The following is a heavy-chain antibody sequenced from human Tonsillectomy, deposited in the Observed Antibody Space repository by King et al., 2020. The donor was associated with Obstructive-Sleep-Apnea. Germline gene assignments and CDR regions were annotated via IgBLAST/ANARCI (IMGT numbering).Heavy chain of an antibody. CDR1: GFTLDDYA. CDR3: AKDKYSGYDSEGFFDL. Sequence: VQLVESGGGWVQPGSSLRFSCAAPGFTLDDYARHGFGQGPGRGLEWFSVIVWKGNSLDYGDSVKVRFTNSRDNAKNSLYLQMNSLRPEDTALYYCAKDKYSGYDSEGFFDLWGRGTLVTVPS. V-gene: IGHV3-9*01. D-gene: IGHD5-12*01. CDR2: IVWKGNSL. J-gene: IGHJ2*01.